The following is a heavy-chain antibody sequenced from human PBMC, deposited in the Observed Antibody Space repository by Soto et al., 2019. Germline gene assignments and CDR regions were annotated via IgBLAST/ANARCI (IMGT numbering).Heavy chain of an antibody. D-gene: IGHD5-12*01. J-gene: IGHJ4*02. V-gene: IGHV1-69*12. Sequence: VQLVQSGAEVRQPASSVKVSCKTSGGTFSSYAISWVRQAPGQGLEWMGGIVPIGGTTTYAQKFQGRVTITADEATSTAYMQLSRLRSDDTAVYYCVRVVAIPGYPDHWGQGTLVTVSS. CDR3: VRVVAIPGYPDH. CDR2: IVPIGGTT. CDR1: GGTFSSYA.